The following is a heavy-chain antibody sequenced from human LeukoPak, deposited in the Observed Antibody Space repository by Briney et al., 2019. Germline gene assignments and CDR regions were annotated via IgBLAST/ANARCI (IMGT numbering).Heavy chain of an antibody. CDR1: GFTVSSNY. V-gene: IGHV3-66*01. D-gene: IGHD3-22*01. CDR3: ARKYYDSSGYSDY. CDR2: IYSGGST. Sequence: PGGSLRLYCAASGFTVSSNYMSWVRQAPGKGLEWVAVIYSGGSTYYADSVKGRFTISRDNSKNTLYLQMNSLRAEDTAVYYCARKYYDSSGYSDYWGQGTLGTVSS. J-gene: IGHJ4*02.